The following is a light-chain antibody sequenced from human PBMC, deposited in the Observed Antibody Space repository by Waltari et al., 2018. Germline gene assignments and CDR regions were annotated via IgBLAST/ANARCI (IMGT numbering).Light chain of an antibody. CDR3: QQRSSWPLT. Sequence: EVVLTQSPATLSLSPGERATLSCRASQSLSSYLAWYQQKPGQAPRLLIYAASNRATGIPARFSGSGSGTDFTLTISGVEPEDFAVYYCQQRSSWPLTFGGGTKVEIK. CDR1: QSLSSY. J-gene: IGKJ4*01. CDR2: AAS. V-gene: IGKV3-11*01.